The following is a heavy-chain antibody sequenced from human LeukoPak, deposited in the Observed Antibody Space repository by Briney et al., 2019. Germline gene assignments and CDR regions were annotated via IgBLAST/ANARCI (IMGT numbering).Heavy chain of an antibody. D-gene: IGHD7-27*01. Sequence: ASVKVSCKASGYTFTGYYIHWVRQAPGQGLEWMGWINPNSGGTNYAQKFQGRVTMTRDTSISTAYMELSRVRSDDTAVYFCARGDGDGPARRAFDIWGQGTMVTVSS. CDR1: GYTFTGYY. CDR2: INPNSGGT. CDR3: ARGDGDGPARRAFDI. J-gene: IGHJ3*02. V-gene: IGHV1-2*02.